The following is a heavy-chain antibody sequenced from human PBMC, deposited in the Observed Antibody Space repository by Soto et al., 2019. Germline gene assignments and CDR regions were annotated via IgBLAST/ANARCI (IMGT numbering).Heavy chain of an antibody. Sequence: PSETLSLTCAVYGGSFSGYYCSWIRQPPGKGLEWIGEINHSGSTNYNPSLKSRVTISVDTSKNQFSLKLSSVTAADTAVYYCARKRAGSSGKNWFDPWGQGTLVTVSS. D-gene: IGHD6-19*01. CDR1: GGSFSGYY. CDR3: ARKRAGSSGKNWFDP. CDR2: INHSGST. V-gene: IGHV4-34*01. J-gene: IGHJ5*02.